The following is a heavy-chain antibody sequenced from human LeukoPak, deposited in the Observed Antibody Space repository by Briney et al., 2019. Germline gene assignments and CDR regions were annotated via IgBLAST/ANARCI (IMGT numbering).Heavy chain of an antibody. V-gene: IGHV3-33*01. CDR1: GFTFSSYG. CDR3: ARGGYDSSGYPYYYFDY. D-gene: IGHD3-22*01. J-gene: IGHJ4*02. Sequence: PGRSLRLSCAASGFTFSSYGMHWVRQAPGKGLEWVAVIWYDGSNKYYADSVKGRFTISRDNSKNTLYLQMNSLRAEDTAVYYCARGGYDSSGYPYYYFDYWGQGTLVTVSS. CDR2: IWYDGSNK.